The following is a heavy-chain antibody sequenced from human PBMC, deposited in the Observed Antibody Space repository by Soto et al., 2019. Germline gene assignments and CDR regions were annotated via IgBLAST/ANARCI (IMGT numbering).Heavy chain of an antibody. V-gene: IGHV5-51*01. CDR2: IYPGDSDT. D-gene: IGHD3-22*01. CDR3: ARRLTVVILGGVHTNSYGMDV. Sequence: GESLKISCRGSGYSFPGSWIAWVRQKPGKGLECVGIIYPGDSDTRYSPSFQGQVTISADKSINTAYLQWNSLRASDTATYYCARRLTVVILGGVHTNSYGMDVWGQGTTLNVS. CDR1: GYSFPGSW. J-gene: IGHJ6*02.